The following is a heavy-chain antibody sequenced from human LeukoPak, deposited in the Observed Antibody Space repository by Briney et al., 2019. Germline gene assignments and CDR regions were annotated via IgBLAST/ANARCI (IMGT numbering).Heavy chain of an antibody. D-gene: IGHD1-14*01. V-gene: IGHV4-34*01. CDR2: INHSGST. J-gene: IGHJ5*02. Sequence: PSETLSLTCAVYGGSFSGYNWSWIRQPPGKGLEWIGEINHSGSTNYNPSLKSRVTISIDTSKNQFSLKLSSVTAADTAVYYCARGGPGRYYNWFDPWGQGTLVTVSS. CDR1: GGSFSGYN. CDR3: ARGGPGRYYNWFDP.